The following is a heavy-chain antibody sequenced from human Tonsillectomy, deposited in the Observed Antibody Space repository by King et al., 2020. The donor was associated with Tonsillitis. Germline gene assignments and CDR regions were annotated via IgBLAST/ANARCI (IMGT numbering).Heavy chain of an antibody. V-gene: IGHV3-48*01. CDR3: AGLWFGELDAFDI. Sequence: VQLVESGGGLVQPGGSLRLSCAASGFTFSSYSMNWVRQAPGKGLEWVSYISSSSSTISYADSVKGRFTISRDNAKNSLYLQMNSLRAEDTAVYYCAGLWFGELDAFDIWGQGTMVTVSS. CDR1: GFTFSSYS. D-gene: IGHD3-10*01. CDR2: ISSSSSTI. J-gene: IGHJ3*02.